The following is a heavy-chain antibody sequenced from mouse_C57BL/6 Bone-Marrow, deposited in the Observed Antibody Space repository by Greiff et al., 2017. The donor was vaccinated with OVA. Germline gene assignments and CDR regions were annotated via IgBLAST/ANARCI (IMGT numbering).Heavy chain of an antibody. V-gene: IGHV5-12*01. J-gene: IGHJ4*01. Sequence: EVMLVESGGGLVQPGGSLKLSCAASGFTFSDYYMYWVRQTPEKRLEWVAYISNGGGSTYYPDTVKGRFTISRDNAKNTLYLQMSRLKSEDTAMYYCARHDYYSNYDYAMDYWGQGTSVTVSS. CDR1: GFTFSDYY. CDR2: ISNGGGST. D-gene: IGHD2-5*01. CDR3: ARHDYYSNYDYAMDY.